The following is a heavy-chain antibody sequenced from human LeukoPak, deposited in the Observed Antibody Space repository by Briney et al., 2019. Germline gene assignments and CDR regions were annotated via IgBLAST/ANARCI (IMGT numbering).Heavy chain of an antibody. D-gene: IGHD6-6*01. CDR1: GFTFDDCA. Sequence: GGSLRLSCAASGFTFDDCAMHWVRQAPGKGLEWVSGMSWNSGSLGYADSVKGRFTISRDNAKNSLYLQMKSLRPEDTALYYCAKDEEYSSSGAFDIWGQGTMVTVSS. V-gene: IGHV3-9*01. CDR2: MSWNSGSL. J-gene: IGHJ3*02. CDR3: AKDEEYSSSGAFDI.